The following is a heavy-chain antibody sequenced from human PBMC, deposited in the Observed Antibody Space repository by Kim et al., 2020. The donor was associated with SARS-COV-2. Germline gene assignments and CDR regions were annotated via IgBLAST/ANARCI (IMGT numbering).Heavy chain of an antibody. CDR2: ISGGGTTT. CDR3: ARAGHPLLGFCNGGTCFMDV. J-gene: IGHJ6*03. CDR1: GFTLKDYY. V-gene: IGHV3-11*01. Sequence: GGSLRLSCAVSAFTTASGFTLKDYYMSWIRQSPGKGLECVSYISGGGTTTHYADSVKGRFTISRDNSNNFLYLEMNSLRADDTALYYCARAGHPLLGFCNGGTCFMDVWGSGTAVTVSS. D-gene: IGHD2-15*01.